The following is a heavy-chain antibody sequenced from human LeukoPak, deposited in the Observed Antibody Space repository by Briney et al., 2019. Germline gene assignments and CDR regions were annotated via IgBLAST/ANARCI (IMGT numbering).Heavy chain of an antibody. V-gene: IGHV1-46*01. Sequence: ASVKVSCKASGYNFISSGVTWVRQAPGQGLEWMGIINPSGGSTSYAQKFQGRVTMTRDTSTSTVYMELSSLRSEDTAVYYCARGGGGIQLWFTPPTDYWGQGTLVTVSS. D-gene: IGHD5-18*01. J-gene: IGHJ4*02. CDR3: ARGGGGIQLWFTPPTDY. CDR1: GYNFISSG. CDR2: INPSGGST.